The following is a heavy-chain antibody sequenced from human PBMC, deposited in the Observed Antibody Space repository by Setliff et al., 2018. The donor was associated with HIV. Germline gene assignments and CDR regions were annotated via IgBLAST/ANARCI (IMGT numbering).Heavy chain of an antibody. CDR2: ISHSGST. J-gene: IGHJ4*01. CDR1: GIPIDRVYS. V-gene: IGHV4-38-2*02. Sequence: SETLSLTCGVSGIPIDRVYSWAWIRQPPGKGLEWIGTISHSGSTHYNSPLQSRISISIDTSKNQFSLTLTSVTAADTAMYYCARDQSDYNVLTGFGDFDYWGHGTLVTVSS. D-gene: IGHD3-9*01. CDR3: ARDQSDYNVLTGFGDFDY.